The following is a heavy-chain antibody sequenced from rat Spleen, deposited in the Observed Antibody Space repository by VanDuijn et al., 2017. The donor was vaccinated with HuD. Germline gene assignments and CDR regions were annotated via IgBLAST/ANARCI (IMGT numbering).Heavy chain of an antibody. V-gene: IGHV5-29*01. CDR1: GFIFSDHY. D-gene: IGHD1-12*02. J-gene: IGHJ2*01. CDR3: ARQTDYFYDGTYYFDY. CDR2: INYDGRST. Sequence: EVQLVESDGGLVQPGRSLKLSCAASGFIFSDHYVAWVRQAPTKGLEWVASINYDGRSTFYRDSVRARFTISRDNGKNTLYLQIDSLKSEDTATYYCARQTDYFYDGTYYFDYWGQGVMVTVSS.